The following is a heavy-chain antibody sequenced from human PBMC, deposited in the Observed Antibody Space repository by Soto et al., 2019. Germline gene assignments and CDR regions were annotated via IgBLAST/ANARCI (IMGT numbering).Heavy chain of an antibody. J-gene: IGHJ4*02. CDR2: TRNKANSYTT. Sequence: EVQLEESGGGLVQPGGSLRLSCAASGFTISDHYMDWVRQAPGKGLEWVGRTRNKANSYTTEYAASVKGRFLISRDDSKNSLYLQMNSLKIEDTAVYYCASGGFNSGWRAFDYWGQGTLVTVSS. D-gene: IGHD6-19*01. CDR3: ASGGFNSGWRAFDY. V-gene: IGHV3-72*01. CDR1: GFTISDHY.